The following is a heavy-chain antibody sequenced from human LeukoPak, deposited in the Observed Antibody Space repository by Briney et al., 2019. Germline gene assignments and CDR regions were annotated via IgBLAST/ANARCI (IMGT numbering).Heavy chain of an antibody. CDR1: GGTFSSYA. J-gene: IGHJ6*02. V-gene: IGHV1-69*04. CDR3: ALAARPVYGMDV. Sequence: SVKVSCKASGGTFSSYAISWVRQAPGQGLEWMGRIIPILGIANYAQEFQGRVTITADKSTSTAYMELSSLRSEDTAVYYCALAARPVYGMDVWGQGTTVTVSS. D-gene: IGHD6-6*01. CDR2: IIPILGIA.